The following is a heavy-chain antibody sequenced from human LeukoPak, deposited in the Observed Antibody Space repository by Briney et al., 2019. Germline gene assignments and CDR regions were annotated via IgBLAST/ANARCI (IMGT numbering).Heavy chain of an antibody. V-gene: IGHV3-15*01. CDR1: GFTFNNAW. J-gene: IGHJ4*02. Sequence: GGSLRLSCAASGFTFNNAWMTWVRQAPGMGLEWIARIKSTTDGGTTDYAAPVKGRFSISRDDSKNTVYLQMNSLKTEDTAVYYCTPERTHPMVRGEYWGYFECWGQGTLVTVSS. CDR2: IKSTTDGGTT. CDR3: TPERTHPMVRGEYWGYFEC. D-gene: IGHD3-10*01.